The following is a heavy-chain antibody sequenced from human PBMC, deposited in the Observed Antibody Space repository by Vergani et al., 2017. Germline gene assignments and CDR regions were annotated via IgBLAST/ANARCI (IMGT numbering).Heavy chain of an antibody. J-gene: IGHJ3*02. Sequence: QLQLQESGPGLVKPSETLSLTCTVSGGSISSSSYYWGWIRQPPGKGLEWIGSIYYSGSTYYNPSLKSRVTISVDTSKNQFSLKLSSVTAADTAVYYCARHRGGNYDAFDTWGQGTMVTVSS. D-gene: IGHD4-23*01. CDR1: GGSISSSSYY. V-gene: IGHV4-39*01. CDR3: ARHRGGNYDAFDT. CDR2: IYYSGST.